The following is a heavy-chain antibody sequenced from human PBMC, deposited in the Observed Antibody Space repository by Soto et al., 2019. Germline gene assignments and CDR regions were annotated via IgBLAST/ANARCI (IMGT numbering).Heavy chain of an antibody. Sequence: GASVKVSCKASGGTFSSYAISWVRQAPGQGLEWMGWMIPICGTTNYAQKFQGRVTMTRNDSTSTAYMELSSLRSEDTAVYYCARVEYGITMVRGVMNYYYYMDVWGKGTTVTVSS. CDR3: ARVEYGITMVRGVMNYYYYMDV. D-gene: IGHD3-10*01. CDR2: MIPICGTT. V-gene: IGHV1-69*05. CDR1: GGTFSSYA. J-gene: IGHJ6*03.